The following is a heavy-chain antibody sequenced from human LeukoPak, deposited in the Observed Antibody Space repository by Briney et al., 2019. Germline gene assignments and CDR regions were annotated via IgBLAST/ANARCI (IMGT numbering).Heavy chain of an antibody. V-gene: IGHV5-51*01. Sequence: GESLKISCKGSGYSFTSYWIGWVRQMPGKGLEWMGIIYPGDSDTRYGPSFQGQVTISADKSISTAYLQWSSLKASDTAMYYCAREQGAVAGRPLFDYWGQGTLVTVSS. D-gene: IGHD6-19*01. CDR2: IYPGDSDT. J-gene: IGHJ4*02. CDR1: GYSFTSYW. CDR3: AREQGAVAGRPLFDY.